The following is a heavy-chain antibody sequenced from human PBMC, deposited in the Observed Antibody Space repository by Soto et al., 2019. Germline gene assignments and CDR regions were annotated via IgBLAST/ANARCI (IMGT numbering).Heavy chain of an antibody. D-gene: IGHD4-17*01. CDR1: GFSLSTSGVG. V-gene: IGHV2-5*02. CDR2: VYWDDDK. Sequence: QITLKESGPTLVKPTQTLTLTCTLSGFSLSTSGVGVGWIRQPPGKALEWLALVYWDDDKRYSPSLKSRLTITTDTSKNQVDLRMANVDPVDTATYYCARHMTTVGYFDYWGQGTLVTVSS. J-gene: IGHJ4*02. CDR3: ARHMTTVGYFDY.